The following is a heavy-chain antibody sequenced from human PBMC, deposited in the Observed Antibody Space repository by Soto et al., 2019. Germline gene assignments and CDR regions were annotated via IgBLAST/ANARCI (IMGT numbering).Heavy chain of an antibody. D-gene: IGHD4-17*01. CDR3: ARIIDYGDPTDHDY. Sequence: GGSLRLSCAASGFTFSSYSMNWVRQAPGKGLEWVSYISSSSSTIYYADSVKGRFTISRDNAKNSLYLQMNSLRAEDTAVYYCARIIDYGDPTDHDYWGQGTLVTVSS. V-gene: IGHV3-48*01. J-gene: IGHJ4*02. CDR1: GFTFSSYS. CDR2: ISSSSSTI.